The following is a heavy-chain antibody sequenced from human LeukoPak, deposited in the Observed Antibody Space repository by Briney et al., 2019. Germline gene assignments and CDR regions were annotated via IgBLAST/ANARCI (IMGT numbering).Heavy chain of an antibody. Sequence: SVKVSCKASGGTFSSYAISWVRQAPGQGLEWVGRIIPIFGIANYAQKFQGRVTITADKSTSTAYMELSSLRSEDTAVYYCARDRTIGLPDWFDPWGQGTLVTVSS. D-gene: IGHD4/OR15-4a*01. CDR3: ARDRTIGLPDWFDP. CDR1: GGTFSSYA. CDR2: IIPIFGIA. J-gene: IGHJ5*02. V-gene: IGHV1-69*04.